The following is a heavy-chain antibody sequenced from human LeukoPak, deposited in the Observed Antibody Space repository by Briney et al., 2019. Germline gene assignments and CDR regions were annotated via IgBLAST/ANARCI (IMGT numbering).Heavy chain of an antibody. Sequence: ASVTVSCKASGYTFTDYYIHWVRQAPGQGLEWMGWINPYSGATTYAQMFQGRVTMTRDTSISTAYMELSRLRSDDTAVYYCARDTGSWNGYVDYWGQGTLVSVSS. CDR1: GYTFTDYY. D-gene: IGHD3-3*01. CDR2: INPYSGAT. V-gene: IGHV1-2*02. J-gene: IGHJ4*02. CDR3: ARDTGSWNGYVDY.